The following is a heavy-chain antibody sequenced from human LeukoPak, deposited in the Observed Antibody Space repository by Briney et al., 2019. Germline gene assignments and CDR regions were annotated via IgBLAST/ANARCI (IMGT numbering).Heavy chain of an antibody. J-gene: IGHJ4*02. CDR2: ISGHGGST. D-gene: IGHD3-9*01. Sequence: PGGSLRLSCAASGFSFSCFGMRWVRQAPGEGLEYVSTISGHGGSTFYANSVKGRFTISRDNSKNTLYLQMDSLRAEDTAVYFCARGETFYDLLTHSEKGPVSDYWGQGTLVILSS. V-gene: IGHV3-64*01. CDR3: ARGETFYDLLTHSEKGPVSDY. CDR1: GFSFSCFG.